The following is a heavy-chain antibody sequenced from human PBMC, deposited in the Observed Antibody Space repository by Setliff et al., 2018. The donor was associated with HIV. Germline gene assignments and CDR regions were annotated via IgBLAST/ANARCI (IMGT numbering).Heavy chain of an antibody. D-gene: IGHD2-21*01. V-gene: IGHV3-53*01. CDR3: TTDAKTGVATGY. CDR1: GFTVSSNY. Sequence: GGSLRLSCAAFGFTVSSNYMSWVRQAPGKGLEWVSVIYIDGSTYYADSVRGRFTISRDNVKNSLYLQMNSLKTEDTAVYYCTTDAKTGVATGYWGQGTLVTVSS. J-gene: IGHJ4*02. CDR2: IYIDGST.